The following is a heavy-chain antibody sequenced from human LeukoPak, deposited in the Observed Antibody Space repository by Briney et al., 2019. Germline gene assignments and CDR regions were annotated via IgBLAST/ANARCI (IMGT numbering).Heavy chain of an antibody. CDR1: GYTFTGYY. J-gene: IGHJ4*02. CDR3: ARVREMATEGTGLDY. V-gene: IGHV1-2*02. CDR2: INPDSGGT. D-gene: IGHD5-24*01. Sequence: ASVKVSCKASGYTFTGYYMHWVRQAPGQGLEWMGWINPDSGGTNYAQKFQGRVTMTRDTSSSTAYMELSRLRSDDTAVYYCARVREMATEGTGLDYWGQGTLVTVSS.